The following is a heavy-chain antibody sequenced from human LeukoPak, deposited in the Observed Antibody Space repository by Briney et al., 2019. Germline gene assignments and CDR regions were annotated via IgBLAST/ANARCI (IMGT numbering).Heavy chain of an antibody. CDR3: ARDNGGTAMAYYYYYYMDV. CDR1: GYTFTSYA. J-gene: IGHJ6*03. V-gene: IGHV1-3*03. D-gene: IGHD5-18*01. Sequence: ASVKVSCKASGYTFTSYAMHWVRQAPGQRLEWMGWINAGNGNTKYSQEFQGRVTITRDTSASTAYMELSSLRSEDMAVYYCARDNGGTAMAYYYYYYMDVWGKETTVTISS. CDR2: INAGNGNT.